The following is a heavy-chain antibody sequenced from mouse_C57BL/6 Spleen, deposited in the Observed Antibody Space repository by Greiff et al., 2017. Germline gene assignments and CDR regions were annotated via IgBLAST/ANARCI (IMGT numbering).Heavy chain of an antibody. J-gene: IGHJ2*01. Sequence: VMLVESGEGLVKPGGSLKLSCAASGFTFSSYAMSWVRQTPEKRLEWVAYISSGGDYIYYADTVKGRFTISRDNARNTLYLQMSSLKSEDTAMYYCTRGGLSYYSNFDYWGQGTTLTVSS. D-gene: IGHD2-5*01. CDR1: GFTFSSYA. V-gene: IGHV5-9-1*02. CDR3: TRGGLSYYSNFDY. CDR2: ISSGGDYI.